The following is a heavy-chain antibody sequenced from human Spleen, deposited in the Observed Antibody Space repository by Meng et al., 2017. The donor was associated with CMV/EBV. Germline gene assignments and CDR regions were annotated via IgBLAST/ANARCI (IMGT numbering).Heavy chain of an antibody. V-gene: IGHV1-18*04. CDR3: ARDSPLLYISLPGIDF. J-gene: IGHJ4*02. CDR2: ISVYTDNT. Sequence: ASVKVSCNTSGYTFTSYGVSWVRQAPGQGLAGMGWISVYTDNTSFAQKFQGRLTMTTDTSTSTAYIEMRSLRSDDTAVYYCARDSPLLYISLPGIDFWGQGTLVTVSS. D-gene: IGHD2-15*01. CDR1: GYTFTSYG.